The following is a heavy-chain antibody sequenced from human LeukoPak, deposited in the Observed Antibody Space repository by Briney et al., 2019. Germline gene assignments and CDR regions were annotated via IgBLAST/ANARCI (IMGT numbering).Heavy chain of an antibody. J-gene: IGHJ4*02. D-gene: IGHD2-2*01. CDR1: GYSFTSYW. CDR2: IYPGDSDT. CDR3: ARLRYCSSTSCSYFDY. Sequence: NLGESLQISCKGSGYSFTSYWIGWVRQLPGKGLEWMGIIYPGDSDTRYSPSFQGQVTISADKSISTAYLQWSSLKASDTAMYYCARLRYCSSTSCSYFDYWGQGTLVTVSS. V-gene: IGHV5-51*01.